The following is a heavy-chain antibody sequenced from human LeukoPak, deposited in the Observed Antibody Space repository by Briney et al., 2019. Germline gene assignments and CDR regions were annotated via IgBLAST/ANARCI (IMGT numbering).Heavy chain of an antibody. Sequence: SETLSLTCTVSGGSISSSSYYWAWIRQPPGKGLEYIGSYSGSTYNNPSLKSRVTISVDTSKKQYSLKLSSVTAADTAVYFCARSSYGAGSKPYWVDYWGQGTLVTVSS. J-gene: IGHJ4*02. CDR1: GGSISSSSYY. V-gene: IGHV4-39*01. CDR2: YSGST. CDR3: ARSSYGAGSKPYWVDY. D-gene: IGHD3-10*01.